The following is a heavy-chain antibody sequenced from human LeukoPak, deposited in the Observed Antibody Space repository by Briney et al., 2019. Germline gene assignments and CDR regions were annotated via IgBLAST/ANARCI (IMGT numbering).Heavy chain of an antibody. CDR3: AKDRCSNGIGCYYYYMDV. CDR2: ISPSGDIT. J-gene: IGHJ6*03. D-gene: IGHD2-8*01. Sequence: GGSLRLSCAASGFIFSSHGMNWVRQAPGKGLEWVSGISPSGDITYYADSVKGRFRISRDSSKSILYLQMNSLRAEDTAVYYCAKDRCSNGIGCYYYYMDVWGKGTTVTISS. V-gene: IGHV3-23*01. CDR1: GFIFSSHG.